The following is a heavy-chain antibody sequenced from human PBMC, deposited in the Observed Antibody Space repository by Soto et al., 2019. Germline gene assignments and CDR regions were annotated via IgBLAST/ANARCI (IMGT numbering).Heavy chain of an antibody. V-gene: IGHV1-18*01. D-gene: IGHD3-22*01. CDR2: ISVYNGNT. CDR1: GYTSTTYG. Sequence: QVQLVQSGAEVKKPGASVMVSCKASGYTSTTYGISWVRQAPGQGLEWMGWISVYNGNTVYAQKLQGRVTMTTDTSTNTAYMEVRSLRSDDTAVYYCAGDSDYDSTGPDYWGQGTLVTVSS. J-gene: IGHJ4*02. CDR3: AGDSDYDSTGPDY.